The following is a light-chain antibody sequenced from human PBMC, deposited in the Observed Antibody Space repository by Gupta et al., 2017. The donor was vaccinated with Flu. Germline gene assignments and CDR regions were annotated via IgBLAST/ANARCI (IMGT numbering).Light chain of an antibody. CDR1: QSASSY. CDR2: KLS. V-gene: IGKV3-11*01. CDR3: QQGYHWPT. J-gene: IGKJ4*01. Sequence: DIVLTQSPATLSFSPGERATLSCTASQSASSYFAWYQQKPGQAPRLLIYKLSKRATGIPARFSGSGCGSDFALTISSLEPEDFAVYYCQQGYHWPTFGGGTKVEIK.